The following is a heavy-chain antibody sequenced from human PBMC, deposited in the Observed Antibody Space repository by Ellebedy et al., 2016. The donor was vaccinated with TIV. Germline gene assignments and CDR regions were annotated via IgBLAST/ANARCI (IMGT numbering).Heavy chain of an antibody. D-gene: IGHD3/OR15-3a*01. CDR3: ARVWTNNYYYMDV. J-gene: IGHJ6*03. CDR1: GGSVSSGSYY. Sequence: SETLSLXCTVSGGSVSSGSYYWSWIRQPPGKGLEWIGYIYYSGTTNYNPSLTSRVTISEDTSNNQFSLRLSSVTAADTAVYYCARVWTNNYYYMDVWGKGTTVTVSS. V-gene: IGHV4-61*01. CDR2: IYYSGTT.